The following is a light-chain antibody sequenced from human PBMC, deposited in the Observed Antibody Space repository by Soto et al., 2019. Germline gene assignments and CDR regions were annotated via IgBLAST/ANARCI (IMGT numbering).Light chain of an antibody. Sequence: QSVLTQPPSASGSPGQSVTISCTGTKNDVGFYDFVSWYQHHPGKAPRLIIYEVVQRPSGVPDRFSGSKSGNTASLTISGLQAEDEADYYCSSYTSSRAYVFGIGTKVTVL. CDR1: KNDVGFYDF. CDR3: SSYTSSRAYV. CDR2: EVV. V-gene: IGLV2-18*02. J-gene: IGLJ1*01.